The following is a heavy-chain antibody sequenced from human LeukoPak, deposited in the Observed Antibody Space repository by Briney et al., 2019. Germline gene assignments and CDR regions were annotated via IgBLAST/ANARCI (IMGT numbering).Heavy chain of an antibody. CDR2: IYPGDSDT. D-gene: IGHD2-2*01. CDR3: ARRQGCSSTSCPPDY. Sequence: PGESLKISCKGSGYSFSNDWIGWVRQMPGKGLEWMGIIYPGDSDTRYSPSFQGQVTISADKSISTAYLQWSSLGASDTAMYYCARRQGCSSTSCPPDYWGQGTLVTVSP. J-gene: IGHJ4*02. CDR1: GYSFSNDW. V-gene: IGHV5-51*01.